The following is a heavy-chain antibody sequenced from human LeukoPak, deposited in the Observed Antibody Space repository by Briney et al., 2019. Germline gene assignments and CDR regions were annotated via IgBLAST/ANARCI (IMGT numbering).Heavy chain of an antibody. CDR2: IGTTGRTP. V-gene: IGHV3-48*03. D-gene: IGHD2-21*01. CDR3: ANGDYPDY. CDR1: GFIFSDYE. Sequence: GGSLRLSCAASGFIFSDYEMNWIRQAPGKGLEWVAYIGTTGRTPYYADSVKGRFTTSRDNAKKSLFLQMNSLRAEDTGVYYCANGDYPDYWGQGTLVTVSS. J-gene: IGHJ4*02.